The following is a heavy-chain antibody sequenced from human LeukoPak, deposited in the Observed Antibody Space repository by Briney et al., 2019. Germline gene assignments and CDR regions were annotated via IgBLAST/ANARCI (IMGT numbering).Heavy chain of an antibody. CDR1: GFTFSTYS. CDR2: IWYDGTSK. J-gene: IGHJ4*02. D-gene: IGHD6-13*01. Sequence: QTGGSLRLSCAASGFTFSTYSMNWVRQAPGKGLEWVAVIWYDGTSKDYADSVKGRFTFSRDNSKNTLYLQMNSLTVEDTAVYYCARSQSSSLIDYWGQGTLVTVSS. V-gene: IGHV3-33*08. CDR3: ARSQSSSLIDY.